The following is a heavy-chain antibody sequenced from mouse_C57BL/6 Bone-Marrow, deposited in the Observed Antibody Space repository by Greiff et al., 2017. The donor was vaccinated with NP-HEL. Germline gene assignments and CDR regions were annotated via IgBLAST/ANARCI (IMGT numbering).Heavy chain of an antibody. CDR1: GYTFTDYY. Sequence: EVQLQQSGPVLVKPGASVKMSCKASGYTFTDYYMNWVKQSHGKSLEWIGVINPYNGGTSYNQKFKGKATLTVDKSSSTAYMELNSLTSEDSAVYYCARHYYGTHFDYWGQGTTLTVSS. CDR2: INPYNGGT. V-gene: IGHV1-19*01. J-gene: IGHJ2*01. CDR3: ARHYYGTHFDY. D-gene: IGHD1-1*01.